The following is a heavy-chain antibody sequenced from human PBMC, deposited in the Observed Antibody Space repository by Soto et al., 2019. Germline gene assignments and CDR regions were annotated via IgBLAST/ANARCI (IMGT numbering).Heavy chain of an antibody. D-gene: IGHD6-19*01. V-gene: IGHV1-3*01. CDR2: INAGNGNT. Sequence: QVQLVQSGAEVKKPGASVKVSCKASGYTFTSYAIHWVREAPGQRLEWMGWINAGNGNTKYSQKFQDRVTITRDTSATTAYMELSSLRSEDTAVYYCARDLGGWPDYWGQGTLVTVSS. J-gene: IGHJ4*02. CDR3: ARDLGGWPDY. CDR1: GYTFTSYA.